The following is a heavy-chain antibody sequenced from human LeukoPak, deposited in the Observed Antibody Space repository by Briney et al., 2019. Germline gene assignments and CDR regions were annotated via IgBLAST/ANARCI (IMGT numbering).Heavy chain of an antibody. Sequence: PSETLSLTCAVYVGSFSGYYWTWIRKPPGKGLEWIGEINHSGTINCNPSLRSRVTISVDTSKNQFSLKLSSVTAADTAIYYCARGRMATRGGLDYWGRGTRVTVSS. V-gene: IGHV4-34*01. CDR3: ARGRMATRGGLDY. D-gene: IGHD5-24*01. CDR2: INHSGTI. CDR1: VGSFSGYY. J-gene: IGHJ4*02.